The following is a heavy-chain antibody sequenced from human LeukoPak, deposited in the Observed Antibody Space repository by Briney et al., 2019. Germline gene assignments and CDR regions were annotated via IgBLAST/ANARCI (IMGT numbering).Heavy chain of an antibody. Sequence: PGGTLRLSCVASGFTFSSYCMNWVRQAPGRGLEWVAYIKQDGSEKYYVDSVKGRFTISRDNAKNSLYLQMNSLRAEDTALYYCAKEGGAAAFDYWGQGTLVTVSS. CDR3: AKEGGAAAFDY. CDR2: IKQDGSEK. D-gene: IGHD6-13*01. V-gene: IGHV3-7*03. CDR1: GFTFSSYC. J-gene: IGHJ4*02.